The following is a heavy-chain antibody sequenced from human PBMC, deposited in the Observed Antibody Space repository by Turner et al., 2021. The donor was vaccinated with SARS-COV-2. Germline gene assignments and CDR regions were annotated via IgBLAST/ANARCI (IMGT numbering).Heavy chain of an antibody. CDR2: IYSGGRT. CDR1: GFTVSSNH. CDR3: ASEQDSSGFVGMDV. D-gene: IGHD3-22*01. V-gene: IGHV3-66*01. J-gene: IGHJ6*02. Sequence: EVQLVESGGGLVQPGGSLRLSCAASGFTVSSNHMSWVRQAPGKGLEWVSIIYSGGRTYYADSVKGRFTISRDNSKNTLYLQMNSLRAEDTAVYYCASEQDSSGFVGMDVWGQGTTVTVSS.